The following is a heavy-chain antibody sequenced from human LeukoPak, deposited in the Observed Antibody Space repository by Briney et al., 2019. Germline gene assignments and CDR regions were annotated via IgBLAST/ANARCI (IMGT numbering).Heavy chain of an antibody. CDR2: IYYSGST. Sequence: SETLSLTCTVSGGSISSGDYYWSWIRQPPGKGLEWIGYIYYSGSTYYNSSLKSRVTISVDASKNQFSLKLSSVTAADTAVYYCARVTMVRGVIIAYTFDYWGQGTLVTVSS. CDR3: ARVTMVRGVIIAYTFDY. D-gene: IGHD3-10*01. J-gene: IGHJ4*02. CDR1: GGSISSGDYY. V-gene: IGHV4-30-4*01.